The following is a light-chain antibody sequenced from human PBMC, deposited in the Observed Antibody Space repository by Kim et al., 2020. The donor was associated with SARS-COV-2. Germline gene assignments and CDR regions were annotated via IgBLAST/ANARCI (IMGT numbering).Light chain of an antibody. CDR2: DVS. J-gene: IGLJ2*01. CDR3: SSYTSILHVV. V-gene: IGLV2-14*03. CDR1: SSDVGGYNY. Sequence: QSALTQPASVSGSPGQSITISCTGTSSDVGGYNYVSWYQQHPGKAPKLMIYDVSNRPSGVSNRFSGSKSGNTASLTISGLLAEDEADYYCSSYTSILHVVFGGGTPLTVL.